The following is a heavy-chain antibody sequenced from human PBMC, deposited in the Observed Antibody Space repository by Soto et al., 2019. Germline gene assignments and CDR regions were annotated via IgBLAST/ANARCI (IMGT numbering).Heavy chain of an antibody. CDR1: GDSFNDYY. V-gene: IGHV1-2*04. D-gene: IGHD5-12*01. J-gene: IGHJ6*03. CDR3: ARESGGATATLDYYYFYMDV. CDR2: INPNGGVT. Sequence: QVQLVQSGAEVRKPGASVTVSCRSSGDSFNDYYIHWVRQAPGQGFEWMGWINPNGGVTKYAQKFQGWVSMTRDTSSRTVYMQLCRLRSDDTAVYYCARESGGATATLDYYYFYMDVWGTGTTVTVSS.